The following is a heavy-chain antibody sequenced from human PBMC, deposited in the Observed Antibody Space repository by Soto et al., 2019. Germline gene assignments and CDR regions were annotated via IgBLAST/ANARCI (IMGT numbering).Heavy chain of an antibody. CDR2: IYWDDDK. J-gene: IGHJ4*02. CDR3: AHNSGEIFDY. D-gene: IGHD3-10*01. V-gene: IGHV2-5*02. Sequence: GLDLEWLAFIYWDDDKRYSPSLMCRLTITKDTSKNQVVLTMTNMDPVDTATYYCAHNSGEIFDYWGQGTLVTVSS.